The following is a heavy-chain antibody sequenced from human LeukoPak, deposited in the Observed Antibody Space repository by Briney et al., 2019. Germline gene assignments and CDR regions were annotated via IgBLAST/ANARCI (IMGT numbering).Heavy chain of an antibody. V-gene: IGHV3-21*01. D-gene: IGHD6-19*01. Sequence: GGSLRLSCAASGFTFSSYSMNWVRQAPGKGLEWVSSISSSSSYIYYADSVKGRFTISRDNAKNSLYLQMNSLRAEDTAVYYCARDPLTAVAGPHFDYWGQGTLVTVSS. CDR2: ISSSSSYI. CDR1: GFTFSSYS. CDR3: ARDPLTAVAGPHFDY. J-gene: IGHJ4*02.